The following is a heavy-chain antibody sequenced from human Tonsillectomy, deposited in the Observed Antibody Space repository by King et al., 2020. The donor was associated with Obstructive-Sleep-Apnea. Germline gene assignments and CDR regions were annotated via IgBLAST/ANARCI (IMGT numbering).Heavy chain of an antibody. J-gene: IGHJ4*02. V-gene: IGHV4-4*02. D-gene: IGHD2-15*01. CDR3: ARGTPQYCSGGSCYSYGLDY. CDR2: IYHSGST. CDR1: GGSISSSNW. Sequence: VQLQESGPGLVKPSETLSLTCAVSGGSISSSNWWSWVRQPPGKGLEWIGGIYHSGSTNYNPALKSRVTISVDKSKNQSSLKVSSVTAADTAVYYCARGTPQYCSGGSCYSYGLDYWGQGTLVTVSS.